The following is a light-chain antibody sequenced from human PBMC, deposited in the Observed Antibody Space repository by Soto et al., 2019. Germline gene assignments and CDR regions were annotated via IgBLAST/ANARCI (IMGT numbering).Light chain of an antibody. CDR1: QSVSSY. Sequence: EIVLTQSPATLSLSPGERATLSCRASQSVSSYLAWYQQKPGQAPRLLIYDASNRASGIPARFSGSGSGTGFTLTIGSLEPEDFAVYYCHQRSNWPPLTFGGGNKVEIK. CDR3: HQRSNWPPLT. CDR2: DAS. V-gene: IGKV3-11*01. J-gene: IGKJ4*01.